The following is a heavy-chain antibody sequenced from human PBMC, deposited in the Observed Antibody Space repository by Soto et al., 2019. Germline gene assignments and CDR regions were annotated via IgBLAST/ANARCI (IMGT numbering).Heavy chain of an antibody. CDR2: ISGSGGST. Sequence: GGSLRLSCAASGFTFSSYAMSWVRQAPGKGLEWVSAISGSGGSTYYADSVKGRFTISRDNSKNTLYLQMNSLRAEDTAVYYCAKDRAYDYIWGSYGPENWFDPWGQGTLVTVSS. V-gene: IGHV3-23*01. D-gene: IGHD3-16*01. CDR1: GFTFSSYA. J-gene: IGHJ5*02. CDR3: AKDRAYDYIWGSYGPENWFDP.